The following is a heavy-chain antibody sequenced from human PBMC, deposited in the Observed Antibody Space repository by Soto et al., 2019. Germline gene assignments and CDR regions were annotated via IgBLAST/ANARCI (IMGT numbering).Heavy chain of an antibody. CDR1: GGSISNYY. CDR2: IYSSGST. Sequence: SETLSLTCTVSGGSISNYYWSWIRQPPGKGLEWIGYIYSSGSTHYNPSLQSRVTISADTSKNQVSLKVRSVTAADTAVYYCARDHPHSYGVYYFDYWGQGTPVTVSS. D-gene: IGHD5-18*01. V-gene: IGHV4-59*01. CDR3: ARDHPHSYGVYYFDY. J-gene: IGHJ4*02.